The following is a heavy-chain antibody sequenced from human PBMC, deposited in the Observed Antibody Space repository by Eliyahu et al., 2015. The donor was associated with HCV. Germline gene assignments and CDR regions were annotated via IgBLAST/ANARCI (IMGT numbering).Heavy chain of an antibody. CDR3: ARDPHAGLVADEDS. J-gene: IGHJ4*02. CDR1: GFXFISYW. V-gene: IGHV3-7*01. CDR2: IKQDGSEK. Sequence: EVQLVESGGGLVXPGGSLXLXCXASGFXFISYWMIWVRQAPGKGVEXVANIKQDGSEKNYEDSVKGRFTISRDNAKNSLYLQMNSLRAEDSAVYYCARDPHAGLVADEDSWGQGTLVTVSS. D-gene: IGHD6-13*01.